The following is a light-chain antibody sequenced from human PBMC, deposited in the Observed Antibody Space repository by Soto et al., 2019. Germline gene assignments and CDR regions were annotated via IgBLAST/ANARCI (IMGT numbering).Light chain of an antibody. CDR3: QQYDYLPLT. CDR2: DAS. J-gene: IGKJ4*01. Sequence: DIQMTQSPSTLSASVGDRVTITCRASQSISSWLAWYQQKPGKAPKLLIYDASNLETGVPSRFSGSGSGTDFTFTISSLQPEDIATYYCQQYDYLPLTFGGGTKVDIK. CDR1: QSISSW. V-gene: IGKV1-33*01.